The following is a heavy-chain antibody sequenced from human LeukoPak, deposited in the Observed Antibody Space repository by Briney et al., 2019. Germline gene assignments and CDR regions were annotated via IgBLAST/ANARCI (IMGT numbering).Heavy chain of an antibody. D-gene: IGHD3-22*01. CDR3: ARRRYYDSSGYYYVWDAFDI. CDR2: IYYSGST. CDR1: GGSISSYY. V-gene: IGHV4-59*08. J-gene: IGHJ3*02. Sequence: SETLSLTCTGSGGSISSYYWSWIRQPPGKGLEWIGYIYYSGSTNYNPSLKSRVTISVDTSKNQFSLKLSSVTAADTAVYYCARRRYYDSSGYYYVWDAFDIWGQGTMVTVSS.